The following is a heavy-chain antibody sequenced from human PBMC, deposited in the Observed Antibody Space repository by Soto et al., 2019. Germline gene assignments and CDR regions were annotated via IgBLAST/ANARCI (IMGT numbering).Heavy chain of an antibody. V-gene: IGHV3-23*01. CDR1: GFTFRNYA. CDR3: AKDAQCDLLLRYYDY. CDR2: IGGSGDST. Sequence: GGSLRLSCAASGFTFRNYALSWVRQAPGKGLEWVSGIGGSGDSTYYADTVKGRFTISRDNSKNTLYLQMNSLRAEDTAVYYCAKDAQCDLLLRYYDYWGQGTLVTVSS. J-gene: IGHJ4*02. D-gene: IGHD1-26*01.